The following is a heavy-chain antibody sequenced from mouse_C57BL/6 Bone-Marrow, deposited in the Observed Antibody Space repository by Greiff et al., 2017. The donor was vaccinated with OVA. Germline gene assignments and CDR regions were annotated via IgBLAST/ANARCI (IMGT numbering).Heavy chain of an antibody. CDR1: GYTFTDYY. Sequence: VQLQQSGPVLVKPGASVKMSCKASGYTFTDYYMNWVKQSHGKSLEWIGVINPYNGGTSYNQKFKGKATLTVDKSSSTAYMELNSLTSEDSAVYYCARGRRRLSLYYFDYWGQGTTLTVFS. CDR3: ARGRRRLSLYYFDY. V-gene: IGHV1-19*01. CDR2: INPYNGGT. D-gene: IGHD3-2*02. J-gene: IGHJ2*01.